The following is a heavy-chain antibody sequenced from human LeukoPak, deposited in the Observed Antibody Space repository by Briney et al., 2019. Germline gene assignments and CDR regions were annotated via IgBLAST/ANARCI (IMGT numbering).Heavy chain of an antibody. J-gene: IGHJ2*01. CDR3: ARVPQLGNPVHWYFVL. D-gene: IGHD7-27*01. Sequence: SETLSLTCSVSGGSISSYYWSWIRQPPGKGLEWIGYIYYSGSTNYNPSLKSRVTISVDTSKNQFSLKLSSVTAADTAVYYCARVPQLGNPVHWYFVLWGRGTLVTVSS. CDR2: IYYSGST. V-gene: IGHV4-59*01. CDR1: GGSISSYY.